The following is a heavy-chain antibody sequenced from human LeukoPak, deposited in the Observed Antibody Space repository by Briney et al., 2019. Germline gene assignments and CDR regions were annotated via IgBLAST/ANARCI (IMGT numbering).Heavy chain of an antibody. Sequence: ASVTVSCTVSGYTLTELSMHWVRQAPGEGLEWMGGFDPEDGETIYAQKFQGRVTMTEDTSTDTAYMELSSLRSEDTAVYYCATDLRGSYYWFDYWGQGTLVTVSS. CDR3: ATDLRGSYYWFDY. CDR1: GYTLTELS. V-gene: IGHV1-24*01. CDR2: FDPEDGET. J-gene: IGHJ4*02. D-gene: IGHD1-26*01.